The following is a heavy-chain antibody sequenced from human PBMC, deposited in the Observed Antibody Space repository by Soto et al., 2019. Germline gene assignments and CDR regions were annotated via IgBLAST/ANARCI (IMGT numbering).Heavy chain of an antibody. Sequence: PSETLSLTCTVSGGSISSYYWSWIRQPPGKGLEWIGYIYYSGSTNYNPSLKSRVTISVDTSKNQFSLKLSSVTAADTAVYYCARAAAGIAGWFDPWGQGTLVTVSS. CDR3: ARAAAGIAGWFDP. CDR2: IYYSGST. CDR1: GGSISSYY. D-gene: IGHD6-13*01. J-gene: IGHJ5*02. V-gene: IGHV4-59*01.